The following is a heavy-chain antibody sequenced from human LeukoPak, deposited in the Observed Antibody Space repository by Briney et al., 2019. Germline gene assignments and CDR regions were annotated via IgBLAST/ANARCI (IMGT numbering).Heavy chain of an antibody. V-gene: IGHV3-11*01. D-gene: IGHD6-19*01. J-gene: IGHJ4*02. CDR3: TIGRDIAVAGPGGYFDH. CDR1: GFTFSDYH. Sequence: GGSLRLSCAASGFTFSDYHMNWIRQAPGKGLEWLSYLSPGGGTIYFADSVRGRFTISRDNAKNSLYLQVNSLTADDTAVYYCTIGRDIAVAGPGGYFDHWGQGTLVTVSS. CDR2: LSPGGGTI.